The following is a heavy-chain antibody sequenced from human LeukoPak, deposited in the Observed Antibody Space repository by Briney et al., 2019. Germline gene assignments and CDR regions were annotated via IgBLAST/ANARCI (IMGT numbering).Heavy chain of an antibody. CDR1: GGSISSGGYS. CDR3: ARLGGSVDFDY. Sequence: SSETLSLTCAVSGGSISSGGYSWSWIRQPPGKGLEWIGYIYHSGSTYYNPSLKSRVTISVDRSKNQFSLKLSSVTAADTAVYYCARLGGSVDFDYWGQGTLVTVSS. D-gene: IGHD3-10*01. CDR2: IYHSGST. V-gene: IGHV4-30-2*01. J-gene: IGHJ4*02.